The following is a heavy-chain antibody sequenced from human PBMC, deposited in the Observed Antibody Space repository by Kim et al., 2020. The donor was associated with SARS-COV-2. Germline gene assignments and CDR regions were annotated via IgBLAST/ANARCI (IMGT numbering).Heavy chain of an antibody. D-gene: IGHD6-19*01. CDR3: VRRTTSGWVNFFDY. V-gene: IGHV3-64D*09. CDR2: ISSNGGST. CDR1: GFTFSSYA. Sequence: GGSLRLSCSASGFTFSSYAIHWVRQAPGKGLEYVSAISSNGGSTYYADSVKGRFTISRDNSKNTLYLQMSSLRAEDTAVYYCVRRTTSGWVNFFDYWAREPWSPSPQ. J-gene: IGHJ4*02.